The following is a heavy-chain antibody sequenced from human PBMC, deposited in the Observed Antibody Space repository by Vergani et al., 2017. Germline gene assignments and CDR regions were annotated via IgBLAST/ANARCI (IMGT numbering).Heavy chain of an antibody. V-gene: IGHV1-69*12. Sequence: QVQLVQSGAEVKKPGSSVKVSCKASGGTFSSYAISWVRQAPGQGLEWMGGIIPIFGTENYAQKFQGRVTITADESTSTAYMELSSLRSEDTAVYYCARDSRALSIVVVPAAHPMDVWGQGTTVTVSS. CDR2: IIPIFGTE. D-gene: IGHD2-2*01. CDR3: ARDSRALSIVVVPAAHPMDV. CDR1: GGTFSSYA. J-gene: IGHJ6*02.